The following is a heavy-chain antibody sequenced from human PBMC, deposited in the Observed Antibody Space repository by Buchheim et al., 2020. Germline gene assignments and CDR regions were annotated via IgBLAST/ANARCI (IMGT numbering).Heavy chain of an antibody. Sequence: QVQLVESGGGVVQPGRSLRLSCAASGFTFSSYGMHWVRQTPGKGLEWVAVISHDGSNKYYADSVKGRFTISRDNSKNTLYLQMNSLRAEDTAVYYCAKDAPRPYYDFWSGYSYGMDVWGQGTT. D-gene: IGHD3-3*01. CDR1: GFTFSSYG. CDR2: ISHDGSNK. CDR3: AKDAPRPYYDFWSGYSYGMDV. J-gene: IGHJ6*02. V-gene: IGHV3-30*18.